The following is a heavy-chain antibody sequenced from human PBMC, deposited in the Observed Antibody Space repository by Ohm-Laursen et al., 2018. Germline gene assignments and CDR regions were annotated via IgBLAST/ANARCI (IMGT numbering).Heavy chain of an antibody. CDR3: AKGPYCSGGSCLYYYYGMDV. CDR1: VFSFNDYG. Sequence: SLRLSCAASVFSFNDYGMHWVRQAPGKGLEWVAVISYDGSNKYYADSVKGRFTISRDNSKNTLYLQMNSLRAEDTAVYYCAKGPYCSGGSCLYYYYGMDVWGQGTTVTVSS. J-gene: IGHJ6*02. D-gene: IGHD2-15*01. V-gene: IGHV3-30*18. CDR2: ISYDGSNK.